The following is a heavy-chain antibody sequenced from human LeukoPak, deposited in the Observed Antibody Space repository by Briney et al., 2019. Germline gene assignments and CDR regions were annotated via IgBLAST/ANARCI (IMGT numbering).Heavy chain of an antibody. CDR3: ARGLIGTFDY. Sequence: PSETLSLTCTVSGGSISTSSYYWGWIRQPPEKGLEWIGNIYYNENTYYNPSLQSRVTISVDTSKNQFSLNLRSVTAADTAVYYCARGLIGTFDYWGQGTLVTVS. CDR1: GGSISTSSYY. CDR2: IYYNENT. V-gene: IGHV4-39*07. D-gene: IGHD2/OR15-2a*01. J-gene: IGHJ4*02.